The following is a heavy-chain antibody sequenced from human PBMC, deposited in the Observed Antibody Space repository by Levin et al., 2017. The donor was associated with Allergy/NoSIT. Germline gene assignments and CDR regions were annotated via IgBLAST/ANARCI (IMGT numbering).Heavy chain of an antibody. CDR3: ARTMYSSSWYDY. CDR1: GFTFSSYA. V-gene: IGHV3-30-3*01. J-gene: IGHJ4*02. Sequence: SCAASGFTFSSYAMHWVRQAPGKGLEWVAVISYDGSNKYYADSVKGRFTISRDNSKNTLYLQMNSLRAEDTAVYYCARTMYSSSWYDYWGQGTLVTVSS. CDR2: ISYDGSNK. D-gene: IGHD6-13*01.